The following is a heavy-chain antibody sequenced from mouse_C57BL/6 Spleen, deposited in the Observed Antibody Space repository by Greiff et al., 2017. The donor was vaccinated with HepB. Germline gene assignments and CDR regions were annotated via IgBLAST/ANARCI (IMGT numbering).Heavy chain of an antibody. CDR3: ARPYYGSTYWYFDV. Sequence: EVQLQESGPGLVKPSQSLSLTCSVTGYSITRGYYWNWIRQFPGNNLEWMGYISYDGSNNYNPSLKNRIPITRDTAKNQFFMTLNSVTTEDTATYYCARPYYGSTYWYFDVWGTGTTVTVSS. J-gene: IGHJ1*03. CDR1: GYSITRGYY. D-gene: IGHD1-1*01. CDR2: ISYDGSN. V-gene: IGHV3-6*01.